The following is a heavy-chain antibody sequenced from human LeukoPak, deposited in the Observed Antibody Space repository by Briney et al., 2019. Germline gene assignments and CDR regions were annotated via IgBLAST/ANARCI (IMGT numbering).Heavy chain of an antibody. J-gene: IGHJ4*02. CDR1: GGTFSSYA. D-gene: IGHD3-22*01. Sequence: SVKVSCKASGGTFSSYAISWVRQAPGQGLEWMGGIIPIFGTANYAQKFQGRVTITTGESTSTAYMELSSLRSEDTAVYYCARDPTYYYDSSGYREGYYFDYWGQGTLVTVSS. CDR3: ARDPTYYYDSSGYREGYYFDY. V-gene: IGHV1-69*05. CDR2: IIPIFGTA.